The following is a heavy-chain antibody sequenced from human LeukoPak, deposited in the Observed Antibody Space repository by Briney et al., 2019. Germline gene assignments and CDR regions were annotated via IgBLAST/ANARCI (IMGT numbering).Heavy chain of an antibody. CDR2: INPNSGGT. J-gene: IGHJ4*02. V-gene: IGHV1-2*02. D-gene: IGHD3-10*01. CDR1: GYAFTDFY. CDR3: ARGLDYGSGSFSN. Sequence: ASVKVSCKASGYAFTDFYIHWVRQAPGQGLEWMGWINPNSGGTTYAQKFQGRVTMTTDTSISTAYLELNGLRSDDTAVYYCARGLDYGSGSFSNWGQGAIVTVSS.